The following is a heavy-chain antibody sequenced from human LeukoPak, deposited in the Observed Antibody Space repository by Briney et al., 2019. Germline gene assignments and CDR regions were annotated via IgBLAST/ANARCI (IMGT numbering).Heavy chain of an antibody. J-gene: IGHJ4*02. Sequence: SETLSLTCTVSGGSISSSSYYWGWIRQPPGKGLEWIGSIYYSGSTYYNPSLKSRVTISVDTSKNQFSLKLSSVTAADTAVYYCARHGKYYSYFDYWGQGTLVTVSS. D-gene: IGHD3-16*01. CDR2: IYYSGST. CDR1: GGSISSSSYY. CDR3: ARHGKYYSYFDY. V-gene: IGHV4-39*01.